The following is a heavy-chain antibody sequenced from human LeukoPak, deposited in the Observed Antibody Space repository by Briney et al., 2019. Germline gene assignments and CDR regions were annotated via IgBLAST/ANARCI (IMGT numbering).Heavy chain of an antibody. J-gene: IGHJ3*02. V-gene: IGHV1-2*02. D-gene: IGHD3-10*01. Sequence: GASVKVSCKASGYTFTGYYIHWVRQAPGQGLEWMGWIDPNSGVTNYAQKFQGRVTMTRDTSIGTAYMELSRLTSDDTAVYYCARDPPIGGADVFDIWGQGTMVTVSS. CDR1: GYTFTGYY. CDR3: ARDPPIGGADVFDI. CDR2: IDPNSGVT.